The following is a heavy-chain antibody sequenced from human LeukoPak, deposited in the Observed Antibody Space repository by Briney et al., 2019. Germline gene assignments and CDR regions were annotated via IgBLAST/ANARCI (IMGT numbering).Heavy chain of an antibody. D-gene: IGHD3-22*01. J-gene: IGHJ4*02. CDR2: MSPNSGNT. CDR3: ARAGYYYDSSGYNVDF. Sequence: ASVKVSCKASGYTFTNYDINWVRQATGQGLEWMGWMSPNSGNTGYAQKFQGRVTMTRQTSITTAYMELSSLRSEDTAVYYCARAGYYYDSSGYNVDFWGQGTLVTVSS. V-gene: IGHV1-8*01. CDR1: GYTFTNYD.